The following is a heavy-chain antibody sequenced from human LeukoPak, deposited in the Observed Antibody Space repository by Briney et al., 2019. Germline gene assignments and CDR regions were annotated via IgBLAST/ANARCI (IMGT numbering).Heavy chain of an antibody. V-gene: IGHV3-53*01. Sequence: PGGSLRLSCAASGFTVSSNYMSWVRQAPGKGLEWVSVIYSGGSTYYADSVKGRFTISRDNSKNTLYLQMNSLRAEDTAVYYCARAIRGTIKSRNAFDIWGQGTMVTVSS. J-gene: IGHJ3*02. CDR2: IYSGGST. D-gene: IGHD3-10*01. CDR3: ARAIRGTIKSRNAFDI. CDR1: GFTVSSNY.